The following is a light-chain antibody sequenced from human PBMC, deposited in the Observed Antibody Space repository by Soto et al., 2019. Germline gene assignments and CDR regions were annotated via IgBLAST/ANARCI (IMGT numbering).Light chain of an antibody. V-gene: IGKV1-39*01. CDR2: DAS. CDR1: QDISDY. J-gene: IGKJ1*01. Sequence: DFQMTQSPSSLSASVGDRVTITCQASQDISDYLNWYQQKQGRAPKXLIYDASNLQTGVPSRFSGSGSGTDVTITISSLQPEDVETYYCQQSYSSPWTFGQGTKVDIK. CDR3: QQSYSSPWT.